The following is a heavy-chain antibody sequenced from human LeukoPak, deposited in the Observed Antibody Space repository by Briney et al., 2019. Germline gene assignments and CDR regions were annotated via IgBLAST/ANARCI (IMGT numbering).Heavy chain of an antibody. CDR2: ISSSSSYI. D-gene: IGHD1-26*01. J-gene: IGHJ3*02. CDR3: ARAVDSGSYYGAFDI. Sequence: GGSLRLSCAASGFTFSSYSMNWVRQAPGKGLEWVSSISSSSSYIYYADSVKGRFTISRDNAKNSLYLQMNSLRAEDTAVYYCARAVDSGSYYGAFDIWGQGTMVTVSS. CDR1: GFTFSSYS. V-gene: IGHV3-21*01.